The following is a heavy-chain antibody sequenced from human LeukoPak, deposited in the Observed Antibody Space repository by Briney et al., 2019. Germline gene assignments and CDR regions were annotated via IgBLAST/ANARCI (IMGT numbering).Heavy chain of an antibody. Sequence: GGSLRPSCAASGFTFSSYAMSWVRQAPGKGLEWVSAISGSGGSTYYADSVKGRFTISRDNSKNTLYLQMNSLRAEDTAVYYCAKEVCSSTSCYYDYWGQGTLVTVSS. J-gene: IGHJ4*02. CDR2: ISGSGGST. D-gene: IGHD2-2*01. CDR1: GFTFSSYA. CDR3: AKEVCSSTSCYYDY. V-gene: IGHV3-23*01.